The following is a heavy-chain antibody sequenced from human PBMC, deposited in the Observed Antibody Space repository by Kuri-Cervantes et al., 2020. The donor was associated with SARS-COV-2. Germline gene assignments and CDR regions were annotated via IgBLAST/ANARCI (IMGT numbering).Heavy chain of an antibody. CDR2: IKKDGSEK. V-gene: IGHV3-7*01. Sequence: GESLKISCGASGFTFDDYGMSWVRPAPGKGLEWVGNIKKDGSEKYYVDSVKGRFPISRDNAKNSLYLPINSLRAEGGGGYYCTVPAAGSYYYYMDVWGKGTTVTVSS. CDR1: GFTFDDYG. J-gene: IGHJ6*03. CDR3: TVPAAGSYYYYMDV. D-gene: IGHD2-2*01.